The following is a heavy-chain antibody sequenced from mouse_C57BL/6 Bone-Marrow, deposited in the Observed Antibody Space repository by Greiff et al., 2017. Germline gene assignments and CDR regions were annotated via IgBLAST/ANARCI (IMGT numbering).Heavy chain of an antibody. Sequence: VQLQQPGAELVRPGTSVKLSCKASGYTFTSYWMHWVKQRPGQGLEWIGVINPSDSYTNYNQKFKGKATLTVDTSSSTAYMQLSSLTSEDSAVYYCARNYDYAFDYWGQGTTPTVSA. D-gene: IGHD2-4*01. CDR1: GYTFTSYW. CDR3: ARNYDYAFDY. CDR2: INPSDSYT. V-gene: IGHV1-59*01. J-gene: IGHJ2*01.